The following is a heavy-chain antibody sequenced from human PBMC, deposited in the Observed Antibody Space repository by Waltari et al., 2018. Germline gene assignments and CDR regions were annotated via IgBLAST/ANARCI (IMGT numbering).Heavy chain of an antibody. V-gene: IGHV1-69*01. Sequence: QVQLVQSGAEVKKPGSSVKVSCKASGGTFSSYAISWVRQAPGQGLEWRGGIIPIFGTANYAQKFQGRVTITADESTSTAYMELSSLRSEDTAVYYCASPSPFIAVAGTGSDYYYGMDVWGQGTTVTVSS. J-gene: IGHJ6*02. CDR3: ASPSPFIAVAGTGSDYYYGMDV. CDR2: IIPIFGTA. D-gene: IGHD6-19*01. CDR1: GGTFSSYA.